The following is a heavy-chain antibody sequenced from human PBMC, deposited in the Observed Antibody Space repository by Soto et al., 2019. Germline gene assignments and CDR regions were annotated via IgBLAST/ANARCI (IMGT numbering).Heavy chain of an antibody. CDR3: ARDKRDLRFLEWSYYFDY. D-gene: IGHD3-3*01. V-gene: IGHV3-30-3*01. J-gene: IGHJ4*02. CDR1: GVTFSSCA. CDR2: ISYDGSNK. Sequence: GGFLRLSCAASGVTFSSCAMHWVHQAPGKGLEWVALISYDGSNKYYADSVKGRFTISRDNSKNTLYLQMNSLRAEDTAVYYCARDKRDLRFLEWSYYFDYWGQGTLVTVSS.